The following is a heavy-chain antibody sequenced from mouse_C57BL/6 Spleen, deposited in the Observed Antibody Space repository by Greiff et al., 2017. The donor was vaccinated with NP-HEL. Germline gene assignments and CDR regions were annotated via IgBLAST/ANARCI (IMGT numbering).Heavy chain of an antibody. J-gene: IGHJ2*01. D-gene: IGHD1-1*01. CDR1: GYTFTDYY. CDR2: IYPGSGNT. Sequence: QVQLKQSGAELVRPGASVKLSCKASGYTFTDYYINWVKQRPGQGLEWIARIYPGSGNTYYNEKFKGKATLTAEKSSSTAYMQLSSLTSEDSAVYFCARGGITTVVAPFDYWGQGTTLTVSS. CDR3: ARGGITTVVAPFDY. V-gene: IGHV1-76*01.